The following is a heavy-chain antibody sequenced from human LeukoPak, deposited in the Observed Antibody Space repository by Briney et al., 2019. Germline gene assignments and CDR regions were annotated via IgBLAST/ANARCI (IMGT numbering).Heavy chain of an antibody. Sequence: GGSLRLSCAASGFTFSSYWMSWVRQAPGKGLEWVANIKQDGSEKYYVDSEKGRFTISRDNAKNSLYLQMNSLRAEDTAVYYCAREKYYYDSSGYREARDFDYWGQGTLVTVSS. CDR2: IKQDGSEK. V-gene: IGHV3-7*01. CDR3: AREKYYYDSSGYREARDFDY. CDR1: GFTFSSYW. D-gene: IGHD3-22*01. J-gene: IGHJ4*02.